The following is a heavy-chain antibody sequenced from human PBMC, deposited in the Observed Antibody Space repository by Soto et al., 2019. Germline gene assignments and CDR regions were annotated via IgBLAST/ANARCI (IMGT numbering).Heavy chain of an antibody. CDR2: IYSGGST. V-gene: IGHV3-66*01. CDR1: VFTVSSNY. D-gene: IGHD6-19*01. CDR3: AREPWYSSGCSYYFDY. Sequence: GSLRLSCAASVFTVSSNYMSWVRQAPGKGLEWVSVIYSGGSTYYADSVKGRFTISRDNSKNTLYLQMNSLRAEDTAVYYCAREPWYSSGCSYYFDYWGQGTLVTVSS. J-gene: IGHJ4*02.